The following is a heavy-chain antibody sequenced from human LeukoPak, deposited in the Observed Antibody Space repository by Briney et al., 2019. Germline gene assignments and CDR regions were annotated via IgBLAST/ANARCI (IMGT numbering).Heavy chain of an antibody. CDR1: GGTFSSYA. V-gene: IGHV1-69*06. CDR2: IIPIFGTA. CDR3: AREVAARVLWFDP. J-gene: IGHJ5*02. Sequence: SVKASCKASGGTFSSYAISWVRQAPGQGLEWMGGIIPIFGTANYAQKFQGRVTITADKSTSTAYMELSSLRSEDTAVYYCAREVAARVLWFDPWGQGTLVTVSS. D-gene: IGHD6-6*01.